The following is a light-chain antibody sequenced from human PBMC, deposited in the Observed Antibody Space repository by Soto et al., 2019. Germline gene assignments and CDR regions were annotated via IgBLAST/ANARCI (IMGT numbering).Light chain of an antibody. V-gene: IGLV2-14*01. J-gene: IGLJ1*01. Sequence: QSALTQPASVSGSPGQSITISCTGTSSDVGGYNYVSWYQQHPGKAPKLMIYEVTNRPSGVSNRFSASKSGNTASLTISGLQAEDEADFYCSSYTSSSTLVVFGTGTKLTVL. CDR3: SSYTSSSTLVV. CDR1: SSDVGGYNY. CDR2: EVT.